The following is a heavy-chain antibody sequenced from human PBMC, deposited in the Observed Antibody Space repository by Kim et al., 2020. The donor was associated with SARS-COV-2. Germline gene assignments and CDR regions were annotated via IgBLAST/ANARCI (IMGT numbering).Heavy chain of an antibody. D-gene: IGHD1-1*01. V-gene: IGHV3-7*01. CDR2: IKQDGSEK. J-gene: IGHJ4*02. CDR3: ARVTWNAPFDY. CDR1: GFTFSIYW. Sequence: GGSLRLSCAASGFTFSIYWMSWVRQAPGKGLEWVANIKQDGSEKHYVDSVQGRFTISRDNAKNSLYLQMNSLRAEDTAVYYCARVTWNAPFDYWGQGTVV.